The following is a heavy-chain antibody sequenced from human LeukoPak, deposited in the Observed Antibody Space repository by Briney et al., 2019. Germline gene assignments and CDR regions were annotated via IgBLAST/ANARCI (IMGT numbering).Heavy chain of an antibody. CDR3: AKRWGIAVDY. D-gene: IGHD6-19*01. Sequence: GGSLRLSCAASGFTFSSYAMSWVRQAPGRGLEWVSAISGSGGSTYYPDSVKGRFTISRDNSKNTLYLQMNSLRAEDTAVYYCAKRWGIAVDYWGQGTLVTVSS. CDR2: ISGSGGST. J-gene: IGHJ4*02. V-gene: IGHV3-23*01. CDR1: GFTFSSYA.